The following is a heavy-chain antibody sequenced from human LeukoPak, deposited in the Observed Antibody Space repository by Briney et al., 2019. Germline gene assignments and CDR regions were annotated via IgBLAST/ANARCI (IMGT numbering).Heavy chain of an antibody. J-gene: IGHJ4*02. CDR3: AREGAVAGFDY. CDR2: INHSGIT. V-gene: IGHV4-34*01. CDR1: GGSFSDYY. D-gene: IGHD6-19*01. Sequence: SETLSLTCAVFGGSFSDYYWSWIRQPPGKGLEWIGEINHSGITNYNPSLKSRVTISADTSKNQFSLRLSSVTAADTAVYYCAREGAVAGFDYWGQGTLVTVSS.